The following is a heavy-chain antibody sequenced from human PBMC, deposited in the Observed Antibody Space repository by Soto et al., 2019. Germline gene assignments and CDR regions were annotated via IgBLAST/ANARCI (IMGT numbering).Heavy chain of an antibody. J-gene: IGHJ4*02. CDR1: GGIFSSYA. CDR2: IIPILNTP. Sequence: QVQLVQSGAEVKKPGSSVKVSCKASGGIFSSYAISWVRQAPGQGLGWMGEIIPILNTPHYAQKFQDRLTITADESTRTASMELSSLRSDDTAVYYCARIGGVGAPPGADYWGQGTLVTVSS. V-gene: IGHV1-69*01. D-gene: IGHD1-26*01. CDR3: ARIGGVGAPPGADY.